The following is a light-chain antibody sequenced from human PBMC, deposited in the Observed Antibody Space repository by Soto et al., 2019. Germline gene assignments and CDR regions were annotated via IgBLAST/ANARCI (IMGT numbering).Light chain of an antibody. CDR3: SSYAGSNHVV. CDR2: EVT. J-gene: IGLJ3*02. CDR1: SSDVGGYNY. V-gene: IGLV2-8*01. Sequence: QSVLTQPPSASGSPGQSVTISCTGSSSDVGGYNYVSWYQQFPGKAPKLMIFEVTKRPSGVPDRFSGSKSGNTASLTVSGLQAEDEADYYCSSYAGSNHVVFGGGTKLTVL.